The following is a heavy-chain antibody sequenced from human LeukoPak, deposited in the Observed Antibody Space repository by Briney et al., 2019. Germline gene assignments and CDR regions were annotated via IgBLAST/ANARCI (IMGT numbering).Heavy chain of an antibody. CDR1: GFTLSNYA. V-gene: IGHV3-23*01. D-gene: IGHD6-19*01. CDR3: AKISSGWDMN. Sequence: GGSLRLSCAASGFTLSNYAMSWVRQAPGKGLEWVSTISGSGSTTYYADSVKGRFSISRDNSNNTPYLQMNSPRAEDTAVYYCAKISSGWDMNWGQGTLVTVSS. CDR2: ISGSGSTT. J-gene: IGHJ4*02.